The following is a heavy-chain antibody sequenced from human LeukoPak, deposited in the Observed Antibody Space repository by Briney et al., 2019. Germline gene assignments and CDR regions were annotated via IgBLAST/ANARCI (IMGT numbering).Heavy chain of an antibody. Sequence: GGSLRLSCAASGFTFSNYWMTWVRQAPAKGLEWVAYIKQHGSDKYYVDSVKGRFTISRDNAKNTLYLQMNSLRAEDTAIYYGASPRSGTFDSWGQGTLVTVSS. CDR2: IKQHGSDK. CDR1: GFTFSNYW. CDR3: ASPRSGTFDS. J-gene: IGHJ4*02. V-gene: IGHV3-7*01. D-gene: IGHD3-10*01.